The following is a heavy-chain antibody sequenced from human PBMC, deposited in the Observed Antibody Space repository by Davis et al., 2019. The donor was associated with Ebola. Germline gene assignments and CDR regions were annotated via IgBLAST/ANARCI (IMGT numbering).Heavy chain of an antibody. CDR2: ISGSDGST. CDR3: AILGVRHSEDY. Sequence: PGGSLRLSCEVSGFTFPNYAMGWVRQAPGKGLEWVSGISGSDGSTYDADSVKGRFTLVRDNPRNKVFLQMNSLRVEDTAVYYCAILGVRHSEDYWGQGTQVTVSS. CDR1: GFTFPNYA. J-gene: IGHJ4*02. D-gene: IGHD3-10*01. V-gene: IGHV3-23*01.